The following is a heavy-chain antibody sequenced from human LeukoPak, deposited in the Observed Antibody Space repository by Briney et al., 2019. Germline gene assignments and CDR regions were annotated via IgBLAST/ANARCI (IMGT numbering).Heavy chain of an antibody. V-gene: IGHV1-18*01. D-gene: IGHD6-13*01. CDR2: ISAYNGNT. CDR1: GYTFTSYG. CDR3: AREYSSSWYKAKDWFDP. Sequence: GASVTVSCKASGYTFTSYGISWVRQAPRQGLEWMGWISAYNGNTNYAQKLQGRVTMTTDTSTSTAYMELRSLRSDDTAVYYCAREYSSSWYKAKDWFDPWGQGTLVTVSS. J-gene: IGHJ5*02.